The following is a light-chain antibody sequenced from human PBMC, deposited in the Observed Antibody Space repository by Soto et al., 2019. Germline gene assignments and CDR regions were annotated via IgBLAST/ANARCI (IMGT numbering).Light chain of an antibody. V-gene: IGKV3-20*01. CDR3: QQYGSSPYT. CDR1: QSVSSSY. J-gene: IGKJ2*01. Sequence: EIVLTQSPGTLSLSPGERATLSCRASQSVSSSYLAWYQQKPGQAPMLLIYGASSRATGIPGRFSGSGSGTDFTLTSSRMEPEDLTVYYCQQYGSSPYTFGQGTKVEIK. CDR2: GAS.